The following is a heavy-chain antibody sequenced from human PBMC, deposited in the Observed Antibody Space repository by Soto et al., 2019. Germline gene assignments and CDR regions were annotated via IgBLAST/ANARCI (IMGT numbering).Heavy chain of an antibody. CDR2: INPIGGGT. CDR1: GYTFTSRY. CDR3: ARDVGMASRPYLDY. Sequence: AASVKVSCKAFGYTFTSRYVHWVRQAPGQGLELMGMINPIGGGTRYAQTFQGRVTMTRDTSTSTVYMELISLTSEDTAVYYCARDVGMASRPYLDYWGQGTLVTVSS. V-gene: IGHV1-46*01. J-gene: IGHJ4*02. D-gene: IGHD6-6*01.